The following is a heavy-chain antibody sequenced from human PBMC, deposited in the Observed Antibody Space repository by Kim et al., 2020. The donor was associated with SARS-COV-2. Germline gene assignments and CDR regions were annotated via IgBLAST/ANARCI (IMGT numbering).Heavy chain of an antibody. CDR1: GGSFSGYY. D-gene: IGHD3-10*01. CDR2: INHSGST. CDR3: ARVRALYGSGGYRRSLQDLYYYYGMDV. V-gene: IGHV4-34*01. J-gene: IGHJ6*02. Sequence: SETLSLTCAVYGGSFSGYYWSWIRQPPGKGLEWIGEINHSGSTNYNPSLKSRVTISVDTSKNQFSLKLSSVTAADTAVYYCARVRALYGSGGYRRSLQDLYYYYGMDVWGQGTTVTVSS.